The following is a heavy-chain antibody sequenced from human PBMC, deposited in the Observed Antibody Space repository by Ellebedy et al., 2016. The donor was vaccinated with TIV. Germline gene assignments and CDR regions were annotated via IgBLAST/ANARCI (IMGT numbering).Heavy chain of an antibody. CDR2: INPSGGST. D-gene: IGHD1-7*01. CDR3: AAVQRDWNYGTREDYFDY. Sequence: ASVKVSXKASGYTFTSYYMHWVRQAPGQGLEWMGIINPSGGSTSYAQKFQGRVTMTRDTSTSTVYMELSSLRSEDTAVYYCAAVQRDWNYGTREDYFDYWGQGTLVTVSS. J-gene: IGHJ4*02. V-gene: IGHV1-46*01. CDR1: GYTFTSYY.